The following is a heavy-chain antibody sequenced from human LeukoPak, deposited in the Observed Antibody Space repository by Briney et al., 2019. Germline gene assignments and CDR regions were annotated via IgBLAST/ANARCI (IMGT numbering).Heavy chain of an antibody. CDR2: INSDGSSA. J-gene: IGHJ4*02. Sequence: GGSLRLSCEASEFTLKDYWMHWVRQGPGKGLVWVSRINSDGSSASYADSVKGRFTISRDNAKNTLYLQMNSLRAEDTAVYYCAREWALEYYYDSSGSRTDYWGQGTLVAVSS. V-gene: IGHV3-74*01. CDR1: EFTLKDYW. CDR3: AREWALEYYYDSSGSRTDY. D-gene: IGHD3-22*01.